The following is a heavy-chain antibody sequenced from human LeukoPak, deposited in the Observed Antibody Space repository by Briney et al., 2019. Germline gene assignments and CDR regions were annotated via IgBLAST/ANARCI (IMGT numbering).Heavy chain of an antibody. CDR1: GYTLTELS. J-gene: IGHJ4*02. CDR2: FDPEDGET. Sequence: ASVKVSCKVSGYTLTELSMHWVRQAPGKGLEWMGGFDPEDGETIYAQKFQGRVTMTEDISTDTAYMELSSLRSEDTAVYYCATVLYGSGSYYFDYWGQGTLVTVSS. D-gene: IGHD3-10*01. V-gene: IGHV1-24*01. CDR3: ATVLYGSGSYYFDY.